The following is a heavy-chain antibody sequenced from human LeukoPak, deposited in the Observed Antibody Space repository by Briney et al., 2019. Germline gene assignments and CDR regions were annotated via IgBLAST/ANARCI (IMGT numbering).Heavy chain of an antibody. CDR1: GYTFTDYY. D-gene: IGHD2-21*01. Sequence: GASVKVSCKTSGYTFTDYYVHWVRQAPGQGLEWMGWINPNTGGTSSAQKFQGRVTMTRDTSITTVYMEVKWLTSGDTAIYYCARADRLDGGPYLIGPWGQGTLVTVSS. J-gene: IGHJ5*02. CDR2: INPNTGGT. V-gene: IGHV1-2*02. CDR3: ARADRLDGGPYLIGP.